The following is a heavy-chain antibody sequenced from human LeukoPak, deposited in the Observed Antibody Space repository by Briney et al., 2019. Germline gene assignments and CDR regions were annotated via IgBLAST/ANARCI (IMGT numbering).Heavy chain of an antibody. D-gene: IGHD3-3*01. V-gene: IGHV3-53*01. J-gene: IGHJ6*02. CDR3: ARFTYYDFWSGYLAFSRYGMDV. CDR2: IYSGGST. Sequence: GGSLRLSCAASRFTVSSNYMSWVRQAPGKGLEWVSVIYSGGSTYYADSVKGRFTISRDNSKNTLYLQMNSLRSEDTAVYSCARFTYYDFWSGYLAFSRYGMDVWGQGTTVTVSS. CDR1: RFTVSSNY.